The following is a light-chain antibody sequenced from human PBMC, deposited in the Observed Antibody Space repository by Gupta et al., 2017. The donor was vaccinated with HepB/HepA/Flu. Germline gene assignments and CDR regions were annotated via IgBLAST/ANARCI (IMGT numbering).Light chain of an antibody. V-gene: IGKV2-24*01. CDR2: KSS. CDR3: VQREHFPST. CDR1: QSLVHSNGNTY. J-gene: IGKJ1*01. Sequence: DAVMTQSPLSLTVTLGQPASISCRSSQSLVHSNGNTYLNWLQQRPGQPPRLLIYKSSNRFSGVPDRFSGSGAGTDFTLKISRGEAEDVGVYYCVQREHFPSTFGQGTKVEIK.